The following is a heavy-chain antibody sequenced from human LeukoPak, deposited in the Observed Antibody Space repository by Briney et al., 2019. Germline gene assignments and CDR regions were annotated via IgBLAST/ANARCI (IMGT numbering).Heavy chain of an antibody. CDR1: GGSIGSGYY. V-gene: IGHV4-39*02. CDR3: TRDIGDFVSDF. J-gene: IGHJ4*02. CDR2: IHYGGTT. D-gene: IGHD2-21*02. Sequence: PSETLSLTCTVSGGSIGSGYYWAWIRLPPGKGLEWIGSIHYGGTTHYNPSLQSRVTTSADTSKNQFALDLRSVTAADTAVYYCTRDIGDFVSDFWGQGTLVTVSS.